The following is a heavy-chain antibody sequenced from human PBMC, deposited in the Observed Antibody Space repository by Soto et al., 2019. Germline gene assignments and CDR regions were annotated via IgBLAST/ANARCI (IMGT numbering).Heavy chain of an antibody. CDR2: ISASGDST. J-gene: IGHJ4*02. CDR1: GFTFSSYA. CDR3: AKGGLYNSSWYEGY. Sequence: EVQLLESGGALVQPGGSLRLSCAASGFTFSSYAMSWVRQAPGKGLERVSSISASGDSTHNADSVKGRFAISRDNSKNTLDLQLNSLTADDTAVYYCAKGGLYNSSWYEGYWGEGTLGTVSS. D-gene: IGHD6-13*01. V-gene: IGHV3-23*01.